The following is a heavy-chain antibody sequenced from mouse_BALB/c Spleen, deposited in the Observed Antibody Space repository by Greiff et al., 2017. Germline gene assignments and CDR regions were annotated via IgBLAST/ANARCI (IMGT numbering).Heavy chain of an antibody. D-gene: IGHD2-1*01. CDR2: IWAGGST. CDR3: ARDNYGNYYYAMDY. J-gene: IGHJ4*01. V-gene: IGHV2-9*02. Sequence: VQLVESGPGLVAPSQSLSITCTVSGFSLTSYGVHWVRQPPGKGLEWLGVIWAGGSTNYNSALMSRLSISKDNSKSQVFLKMNSLQTDDTAMYYCARDNYGNYYYAMDYWGQGTSVTVSS. CDR1: GFSLTSYG.